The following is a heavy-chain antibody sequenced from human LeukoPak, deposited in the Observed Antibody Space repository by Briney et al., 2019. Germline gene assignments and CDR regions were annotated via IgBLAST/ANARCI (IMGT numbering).Heavy chain of an antibody. V-gene: IGHV4-59*01. D-gene: IGHD3-22*01. J-gene: IGHJ3*02. CDR2: IYYSGST. CDR3: ARDPMIEALDI. CDR1: GGSISRNF. Sequence: PSETLSLTCTVSGGSISRNFWSWIRQPPGKGLEWIGNIYYSGSTNYNPSLKSRVTISIDTPKNQFSLKLSSVTAADTAVYYCARDPMIEALDIWGQGTMVTVSS.